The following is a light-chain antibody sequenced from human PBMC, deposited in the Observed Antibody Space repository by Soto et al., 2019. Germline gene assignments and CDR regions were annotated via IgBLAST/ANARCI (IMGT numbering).Light chain of an antibody. Sequence: QSALTQPPSASGSPGQSVTISCTGTTSAVGGYDFVSWYQQHPGKAPKLTIYDVTERPSGVPDRFSGSKSGNTASLTVSGLQCEDDADYYSASYAGSNIPVLFGGGTKLTVL. V-gene: IGLV2-8*01. CDR1: TSAVGGYDF. J-gene: IGLJ2*01. CDR3: ASYAGSNIPVL. CDR2: DVT.